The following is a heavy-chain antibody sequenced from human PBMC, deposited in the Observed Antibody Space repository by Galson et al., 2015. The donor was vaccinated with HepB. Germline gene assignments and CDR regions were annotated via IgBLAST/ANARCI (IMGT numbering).Heavy chain of an antibody. CDR3: AKGESPITMVRGVTDWFDP. CDR1: GYTFTSYY. J-gene: IGHJ5*02. CDR2: INPSGGST. Sequence: SVKVSCRASGYTFTSYYMHWVRQTPVQGLEWMGIINPSGGSTSYAQKLQGRVTMTRDTSTSTVYMELSSLRSEDTAVYYCAKGESPITMVRGVTDWFDPWGQGTLVTVSS. V-gene: IGHV1-46*04. D-gene: IGHD3-10*01.